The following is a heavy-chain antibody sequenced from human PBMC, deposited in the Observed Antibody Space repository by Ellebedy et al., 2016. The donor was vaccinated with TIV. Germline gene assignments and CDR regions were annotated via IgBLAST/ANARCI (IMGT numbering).Heavy chain of an antibody. CDR3: ARLPSSGWFYYFDY. CDR2: IYYSGST. Sequence: MPSETLSLTCTVSGGSISSSSYYWGWIRQPPGKGLEWIGSIYYSGSTYYNPSLKSRVTISVDTSKNQFSLKLSSVTAADTAVYYCARLPSSGWFYYFDYWGQGTLVTVSS. V-gene: IGHV4-39*01. D-gene: IGHD6-19*01. J-gene: IGHJ4*02. CDR1: GGSISSSSYY.